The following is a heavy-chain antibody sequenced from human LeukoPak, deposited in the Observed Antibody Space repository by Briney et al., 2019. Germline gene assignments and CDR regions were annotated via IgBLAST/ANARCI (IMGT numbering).Heavy chain of an antibody. CDR3: ARRDYYDSSGYYFFDY. CDR1: GYTFTSYY. V-gene: IGHV1-46*01. J-gene: IGHJ4*02. D-gene: IGHD3-22*01. CDR2: INPSGGST. Sequence: ASVKVSCKASGYTFTSYYMHWVRQAPGQGLEWMGIINPSGGSTSYAQKFQGRVTMTRDMSTSTVYMELSSLRSEDTAVYYCARRDYYDSSGYYFFDYWGQGTLVTVSS.